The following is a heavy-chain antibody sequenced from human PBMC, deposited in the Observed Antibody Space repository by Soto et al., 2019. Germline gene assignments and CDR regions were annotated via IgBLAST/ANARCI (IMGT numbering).Heavy chain of an antibody. CDR1: GDSISSSEW. D-gene: IGHD4-4*01. V-gene: IGHV4-4*02. Sequence: SETLSLTCNVSGDSISSSEWWSWVRQPPEKGLEWIAEIHHTGPTNYNPSLKSRVTITIDKSKNQFSLRLSSVTAADTAVYYCARGGVTTIRNYYFDHWGQGALVTVSS. CDR3: ARGGVTTIRNYYFDH. CDR2: IHHTGPT. J-gene: IGHJ4*02.